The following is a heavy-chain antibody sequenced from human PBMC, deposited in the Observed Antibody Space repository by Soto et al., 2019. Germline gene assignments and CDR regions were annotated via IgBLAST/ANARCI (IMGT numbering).Heavy chain of an antibody. V-gene: IGHV3-30-3*01. D-gene: IGHD6-13*01. CDR2: ISYDGSNK. J-gene: IGHJ6*02. Sequence: GGSLRLSCAASGFTFSSYAMHWVRQAPGKGLEWVAVISYDGSNKYYADSVKGRFTISRDNSKNTLYLQMNSLRAEDTAVYYCARERVLHSAAAGTGAGYYYYGMDVWGQGTTVTVSS. CDR3: ARERVLHSAAAGTGAGYYYYGMDV. CDR1: GFTFSSYA.